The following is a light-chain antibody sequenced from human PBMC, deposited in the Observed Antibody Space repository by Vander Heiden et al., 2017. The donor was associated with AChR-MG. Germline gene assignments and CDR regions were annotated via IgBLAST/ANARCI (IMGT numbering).Light chain of an antibody. J-gene: IGKJ1*01. V-gene: IGKV3-15*01. Sequence: ETVMTQFPATLSLSPGERATLSCRANESIASNLAWYQQKPGRAPRLLIYDVSTRATGIPARFSGSGSGTDFSLTISSLQSEDFAVYYCQQHNNWPQTVGPGTTIEV. CDR3: QQHNNWPQT. CDR2: DVS. CDR1: ESIASN.